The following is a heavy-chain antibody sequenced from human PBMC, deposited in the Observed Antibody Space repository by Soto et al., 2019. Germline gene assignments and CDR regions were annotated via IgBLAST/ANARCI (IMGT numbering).Heavy chain of an antibody. CDR3: ARDGDGYDH. CDR2: IYSSGGT. CDR1: GGSISSGSYY. V-gene: IGHV4-61*01. Sequence: QVQLQESGPGLVKPSETLSLTCSVSGGSISSGSYYWTWIRQPPGKGLEWIGYIYSSGGTSYNPSLKSRVTISVDTSKNQFSLKLSSVTVADTAVYYCARDGDGYDHWGQGTLVTVSS. J-gene: IGHJ1*01. D-gene: IGHD5-12*01.